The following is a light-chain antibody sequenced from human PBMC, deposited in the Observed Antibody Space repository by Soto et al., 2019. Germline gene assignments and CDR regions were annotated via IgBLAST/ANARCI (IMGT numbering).Light chain of an antibody. Sequence: QSVLTQPPSVSGAPGQRVTISCTGSSSNIGAGYDVHWYQQLPGTAPKLLIYGNSNGPSGVPDRFSGSKSGTSASLAITGLQAEDAADYYCQSYDSSLSCVVFGGGTKLTVL. CDR1: SSNIGAGYD. V-gene: IGLV1-40*01. CDR2: GNS. J-gene: IGLJ2*01. CDR3: QSYDSSLSCVV.